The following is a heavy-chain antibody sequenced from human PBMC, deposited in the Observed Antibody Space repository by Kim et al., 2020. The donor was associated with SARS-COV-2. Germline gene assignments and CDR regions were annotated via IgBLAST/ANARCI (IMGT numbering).Heavy chain of an antibody. CDR2: ISSDGSDK. CDR3: AKRGSSFDFDY. V-gene: IGHV3-30*18. D-gene: IGHD6-13*01. J-gene: IGHJ4*02. CDR1: GFTFSSCD. Sequence: GGSLRLSCAASGFTFSSCDLHWVRQAPGKGLEWVAVISSDGSDKYYADSVKGRFTISRDNSKNTLYLQMNSLRAEDTAVYYCAKRGSSFDFDYWGQGTLV.